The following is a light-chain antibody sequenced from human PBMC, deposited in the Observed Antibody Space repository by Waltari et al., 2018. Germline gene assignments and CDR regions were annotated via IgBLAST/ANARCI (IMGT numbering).Light chain of an antibody. CDR2: AAS. CDR3: QQSYSTPLT. Sequence: DIQMTQSLSSLSASLGTRVTIPCRASQSISSYLNWYQQKPGKAPKLLIYAASSLQSGVPSRFSGSGSGTDFTLTSSSLQPEDFATYYCQQSYSTPLTCGGGTKVEIK. V-gene: IGKV1-39*01. J-gene: IGKJ4*01. CDR1: QSISSY.